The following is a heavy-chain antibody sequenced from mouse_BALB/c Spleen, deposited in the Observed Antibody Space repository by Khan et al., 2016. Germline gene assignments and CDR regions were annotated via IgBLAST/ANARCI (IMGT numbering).Heavy chain of an antibody. CDR1: GYTFTSYT. D-gene: IGHD2-3*01. Sequence: QVQLQQSGAELARPGASVKMSCKASGYTFTSYTMFWVKQRPGQGLEWIGYIAPRSDYTDYNQKFKDKATLTADKSSTTASMQLHSLTSEDSAVYYCAREGWLLGYFDYWGQGTTLTVSS. CDR3: AREGWLLGYFDY. CDR2: IAPRSDYT. V-gene: IGHV1-4*01. J-gene: IGHJ2*01.